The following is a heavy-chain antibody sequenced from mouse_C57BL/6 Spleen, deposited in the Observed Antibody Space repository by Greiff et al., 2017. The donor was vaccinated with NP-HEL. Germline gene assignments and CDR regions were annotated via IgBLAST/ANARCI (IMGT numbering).Heavy chain of an antibody. V-gene: IGHV2-2*01. J-gene: IGHJ3*01. CDR2: VWSGGST. Sequence: VQLQQSGPGLVQPSQSLSITCTVSGFSLTSYGVHWVRQSPGKGLEWLGVVWSGGSTDYNAAFISRLSISKDNSKSQVFFKMNSLQADDTAIYYCARNNDYDYRFAYWGQGTLVTVSA. CDR3: ARNNDYDYRFAY. D-gene: IGHD2-4*01. CDR1: GFSLTSYG.